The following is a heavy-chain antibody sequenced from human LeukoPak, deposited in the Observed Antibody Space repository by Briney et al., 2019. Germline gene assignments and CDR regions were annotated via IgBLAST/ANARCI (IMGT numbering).Heavy chain of an antibody. V-gene: IGHV3-23*01. CDR2: MSGSGGST. Sequence: GGSLRVSCAASGFTFSSYAMSWVRQAPGKGLEWVSAMSGSGGSTYYADSVKGRFTISRDNSKNTLYLQMNSLRAEDTAVYYCAKRSDYGGNWNYFDYWGQGTLVTVSS. CDR1: GFTFSSYA. D-gene: IGHD4-23*01. J-gene: IGHJ4*02. CDR3: AKRSDYGGNWNYFDY.